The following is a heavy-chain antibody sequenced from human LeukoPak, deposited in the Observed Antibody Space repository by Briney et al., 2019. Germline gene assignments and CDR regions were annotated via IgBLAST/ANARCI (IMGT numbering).Heavy chain of an antibody. D-gene: IGHD5-24*01. V-gene: IGHV3-23*01. CDR1: GFTFSSYA. CDR2: ISGSGGST. Sequence: GGSLRLSCAASGFTFSSYAMSWVRQAPGKGLEWVSAISGSGGSTYYADSVKGRFTISRDNAKNSLYLQMNSLRAEDTAVYYCARDQRWLGYRYFDYWGQGTLVTVSS. J-gene: IGHJ4*02. CDR3: ARDQRWLGYRYFDY.